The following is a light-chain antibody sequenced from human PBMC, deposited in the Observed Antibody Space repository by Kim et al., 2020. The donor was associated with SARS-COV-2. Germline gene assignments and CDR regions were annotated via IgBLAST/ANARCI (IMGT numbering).Light chain of an antibody. V-gene: IGKV3-20*01. Sequence: EIVLTQSPGTLSLSPGERATLSCRANQSVSSSYLAWYQQKPGQAPRLLIYGSSSRATGIPDRFSGSGSGTDFTLTISRLEPEDSAVYYCQQYGSSPWTFGQGTKVDIK. CDR3: QQYGSSPWT. CDR2: GSS. J-gene: IGKJ1*01. CDR1: QSVSSSY.